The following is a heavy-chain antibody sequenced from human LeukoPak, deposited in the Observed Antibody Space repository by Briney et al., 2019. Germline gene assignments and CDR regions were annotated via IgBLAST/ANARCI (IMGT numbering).Heavy chain of an antibody. D-gene: IGHD5-12*01. CDR1: GFTFSSYG. Sequence: GGSLRLSCAASGFTFSSYGMHWVRQAPGEGLEWVAVIWYDGSNKYYADSVKGRFTISRDNSKNTLYLQMNSLRAKDTAVYYSAREGLVARGAFDIWGQGTMVTVSS. CDR2: IWYDGSNK. J-gene: IGHJ3*02. V-gene: IGHV3-33*01. CDR3: AREGLVARGAFDI.